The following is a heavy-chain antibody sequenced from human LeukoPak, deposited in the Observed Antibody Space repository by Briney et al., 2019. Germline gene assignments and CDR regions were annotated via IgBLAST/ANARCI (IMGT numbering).Heavy chain of an antibody. CDR1: GFTFSSYA. CDR3: ARDPEQFYYYYYMDV. D-gene: IGHD6-19*01. CDR2: ISYDGSNK. J-gene: IGHJ6*03. Sequence: PGGSLRLSCAASGFTFSSYAMHWVRQAPGKGLEWVAVISYDGSNKYYADSVKGRFTISRDNSKNTLYLQMNSLRAEDTAVYYCARDPEQFYYYYYMDVWGKGTTVTVSS. V-gene: IGHV3-30*04.